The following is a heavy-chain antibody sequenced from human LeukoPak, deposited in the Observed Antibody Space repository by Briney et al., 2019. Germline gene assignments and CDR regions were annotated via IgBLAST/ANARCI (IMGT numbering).Heavy chain of an antibody. Sequence: GGSLRLSCAASGFTFSSYGMHWVRQAPGKGLERVAFIRYDGSNKYYADSVKGRFTISRDNSKNTLYLQMNSLRAEDTAVYYCAKDSEWYYYYYMDVWGKGTTVTVSS. CDR2: IRYDGSNK. CDR1: GFTFSSYG. CDR3: AKDSEWYYYYYMDV. J-gene: IGHJ6*03. V-gene: IGHV3-30*02. D-gene: IGHD3-3*01.